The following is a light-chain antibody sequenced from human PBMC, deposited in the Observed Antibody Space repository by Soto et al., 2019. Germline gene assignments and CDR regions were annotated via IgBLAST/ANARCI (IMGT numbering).Light chain of an antibody. V-gene: IGKV3-15*01. CDR2: GAS. Sequence: EIVMTQSPATLSVSPGERATLSCRASQSVSSNLAWYQQKPGQAPRLLIYGASTRATGSPARFSGSGSGTEFTLTISSLQSEDFAVSSCQKYNNWPPWTFGQGTKVEIK. J-gene: IGKJ1*01. CDR3: QKYNNWPPWT. CDR1: QSVSSN.